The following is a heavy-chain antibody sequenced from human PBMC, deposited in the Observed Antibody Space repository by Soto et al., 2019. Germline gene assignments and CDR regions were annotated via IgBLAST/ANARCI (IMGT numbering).Heavy chain of an antibody. D-gene: IGHD2-15*01. CDR2: IIPIFGTA. V-gene: IGHV1-69*01. Sequence: QVQLVQSGAEVKKPGSSVKVSCKASGGTFSSYAISWVRQAPGQWLEWMGGIIPIFGTANYALKFQGRVTITADESTSTAYMELSSLRSEDTAVYYCARDGYCSGGSCTNWFDPCGQGTLVTVSS. J-gene: IGHJ5*02. CDR1: GGTFSSYA. CDR3: ARDGYCSGGSCTNWFDP.